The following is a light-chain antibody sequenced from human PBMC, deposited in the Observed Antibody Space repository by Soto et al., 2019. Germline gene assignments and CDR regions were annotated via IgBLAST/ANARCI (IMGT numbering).Light chain of an antibody. CDR2: DAS. J-gene: IGKJ2*01. CDR3: QHRSNWPRT. V-gene: IGKV3-11*01. Sequence: EIVLTQSPATLSLSPGDTATLSCRASQSVSRYLAWYQQKPGQAPRLLIYDASNRATGIPARFSGSGSGTDFTLTIGSLEPEDVAVYYCQHRSNWPRTFGQGTKVEIK. CDR1: QSVSRY.